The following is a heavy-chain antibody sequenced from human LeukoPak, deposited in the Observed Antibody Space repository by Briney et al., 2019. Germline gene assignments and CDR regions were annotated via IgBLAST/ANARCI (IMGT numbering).Heavy chain of an antibody. J-gene: IGHJ3*02. CDR1: GFTFSSYA. D-gene: IGHD2-15*01. CDR3: ARVHCSGRGCFQRYDGFHI. V-gene: IGHV3-21*01. Sequence: PGGSLRLSCAASGFTFSSYAMSWVRQAPGKGLEWVSSISSDSGYIYYADSVRGRFTVSRDNAKSSLFLQMNSLRDDDTAVYYCARVHCSGRGCFQRYDGFHIWGQGTVVTVSS. CDR2: ISSDSGYI.